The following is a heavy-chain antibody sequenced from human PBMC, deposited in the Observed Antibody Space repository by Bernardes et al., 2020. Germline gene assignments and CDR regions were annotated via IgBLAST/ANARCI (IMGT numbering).Heavy chain of an antibody. D-gene: IGHD7-27*01. V-gene: IGHV1-24*01. Sequence: AAVQVSCKVCGYTLTELSMHWVRQPPGKGLDWMGGFDPEDGETIYAQKLQGRVTMTEDTSTDTAYMELSSLRSEDTAVYYCATNWGGPPKAPTYWGQGTLVTVSS. CDR3: ATNWGGPPKAPTY. CDR1: GYTLTELS. J-gene: IGHJ4*02. CDR2: FDPEDGET.